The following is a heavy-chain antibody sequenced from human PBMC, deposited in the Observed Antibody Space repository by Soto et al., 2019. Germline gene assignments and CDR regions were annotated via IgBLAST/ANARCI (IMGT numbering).Heavy chain of an antibody. CDR1: GGSISSSSYY. J-gene: IGHJ3*02. CDR2: IYYSGST. V-gene: IGHV4-39*01. Sequence: QLQLQESGPGLVKPSETLSLTCTVSGGSISSSSYYWAWIRQPPGKGLEWIGSIYYSGSTYYNPSRKSRVTISVDTPKSQFSLKMSSVTAADTAVYYCARKAYDAFDIWGQGTMVTVSS. CDR3: ARKAYDAFDI.